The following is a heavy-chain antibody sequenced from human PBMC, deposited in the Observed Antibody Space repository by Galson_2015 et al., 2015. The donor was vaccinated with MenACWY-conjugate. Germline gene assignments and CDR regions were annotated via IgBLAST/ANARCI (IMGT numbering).Heavy chain of an antibody. D-gene: IGHD3-10*01. CDR2: IKQDGSEK. CDR1: GFTFSNYW. Sequence: SLRLSCAASGFTFSNYWMSWVRQAPGKGLEWVASIKQDGSEKYYVDSVKGRFTISRDNAKNSLYLQMNSLRTEDTAMYYCASQTWTGYFDYWGQGILVTVSS. V-gene: IGHV3-7*03. CDR3: ASQTWTGYFDY. J-gene: IGHJ4*02.